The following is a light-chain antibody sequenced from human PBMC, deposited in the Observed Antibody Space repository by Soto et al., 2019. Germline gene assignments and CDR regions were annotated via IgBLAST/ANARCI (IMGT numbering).Light chain of an antibody. J-gene: IGLJ1*01. CDR3: SSYTSSSPLSNVV. V-gene: IGLV2-14*01. Sequence: QSVLTQPASVSGSPGQSITISCTGTSSDVGGYNYVSWYQQHPGKAPKLMIYDVSNRPSGVSNRFSGSKSGNTASLTISGLQAEDEADYYCSSYTSSSPLSNVVFGTGTKVTVL. CDR2: DVS. CDR1: SSDVGGYNY.